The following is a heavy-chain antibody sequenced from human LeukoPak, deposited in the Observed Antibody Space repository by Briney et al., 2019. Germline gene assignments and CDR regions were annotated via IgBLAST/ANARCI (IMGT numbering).Heavy chain of an antibody. CDR3: ASELRSSGWYDYYYYYMDV. Sequence: PSETLSLTCTVSGYSISSGYYWGWIRQPPGKGLEWIGSIYHSGSTNYNPSLKSRVTISVDTSKNQFSLKLSSVTAADTAVYYCASELRSSGWYDYYYYYMDVWGKGTTVTISS. CDR2: IYHSGST. J-gene: IGHJ6*03. D-gene: IGHD6-19*01. CDR1: GYSISSGYY. V-gene: IGHV4-38-2*02.